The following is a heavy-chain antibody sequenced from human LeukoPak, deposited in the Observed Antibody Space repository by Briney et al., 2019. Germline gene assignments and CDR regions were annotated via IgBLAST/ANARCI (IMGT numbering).Heavy chain of an antibody. V-gene: IGHV4-34*01. CDR3: ARRKYSSGWYPSVYGYDY. J-gene: IGHJ4*02. D-gene: IGHD6-19*01. Sequence: SETLSLTCAVYGGSFSGYYWSWIRQPPGKGLEWIGEINHSGSTNYNPSLKSRVTISVDTSKNQFSLKLSSVTAADTAVYYCARRKYSSGWYPSVYGYDYWGQGTLVTVSS. CDR2: INHSGST. CDR1: GGSFSGYY.